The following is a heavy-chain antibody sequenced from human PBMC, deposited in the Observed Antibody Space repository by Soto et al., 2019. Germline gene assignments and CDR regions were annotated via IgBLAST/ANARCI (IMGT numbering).Heavy chain of an antibody. V-gene: IGHV3-23*01. D-gene: IGHD3-22*01. CDR1: GLTFSTYT. CDR2: VVGSGEST. Sequence: GGSLRLSFAASGLTFSTYTMPWVRQAPGKGLERVSSVVGSGESTYYADSVKGRFTISRDNSKNTLYVQMKSLKAEDTDIYYCARVGMNYYDSSEERSYGMDVWGQGTTGTVSS. CDR3: ARVGMNYYDSSEERSYGMDV. J-gene: IGHJ6*02.